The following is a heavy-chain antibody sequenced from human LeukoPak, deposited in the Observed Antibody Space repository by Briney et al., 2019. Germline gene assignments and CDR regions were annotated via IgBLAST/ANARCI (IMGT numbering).Heavy chain of an antibody. CDR3: VCLGLGGLSLD. J-gene: IGHJ4*02. Sequence: GGSLRLSCAASGFTFDDYGMSWVRQAPGKGLEWVSGINWNGGSTGYADSVKGRFTISRDNAKNSLYLQMNSLRVEDTAVYYCVCLGLGGLSLDWGQGTLVTVSS. V-gene: IGHV3-20*04. CDR2: INWNGGST. D-gene: IGHD3-16*01. CDR1: GFTFDDYG.